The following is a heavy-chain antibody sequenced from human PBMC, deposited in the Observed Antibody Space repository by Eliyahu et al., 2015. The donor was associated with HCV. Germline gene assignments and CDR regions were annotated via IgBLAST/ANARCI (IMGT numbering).Heavy chain of an antibody. CDR2: IWYDGSNK. Sequence: QVQLVESGGGVVQPGRSLRLSCAAXGFXXXXYGMHWVRQXPGKGLGWVXVIWYDGSNKYYADSVKGRFTISRDNSKNTLYLQMNSLRAEDTAVYYCARDLYMVRGENWFDPWGQGTLVTVSS. CDR1: GFXXXXYG. CDR3: ARDLYMVRGENWFDP. V-gene: IGHV3-33*08. D-gene: IGHD3-10*01. J-gene: IGHJ5*02.